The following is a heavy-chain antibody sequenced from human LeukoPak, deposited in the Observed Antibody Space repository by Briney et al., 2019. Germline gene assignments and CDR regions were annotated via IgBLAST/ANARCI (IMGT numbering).Heavy chain of an antibody. V-gene: IGHV3-30*04. Sequence: GGSLRLSCATSGFTFSMSSMHWVRLAPGKGLEWLAGISFDGANKFSGDSVKGRFSISRDNSKNTLYLQMNILGLDDTAVYFCARGRAGIAAAGFDYWGQGTLVTVSS. CDR2: ISFDGANK. CDR1: GFTFSMSS. J-gene: IGHJ4*02. D-gene: IGHD6-13*01. CDR3: ARGRAGIAAAGFDY.